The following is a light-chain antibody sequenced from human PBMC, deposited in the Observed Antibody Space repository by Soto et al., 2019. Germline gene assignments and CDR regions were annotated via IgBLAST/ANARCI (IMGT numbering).Light chain of an antibody. CDR2: GAS. CDR3: QQYNSYSLT. J-gene: IGKJ4*01. CDR1: QSVTSR. V-gene: IGKV1-5*01. Sequence: DIQMTQSPSTLSASVGDRVTITCRASQSVTSRLAWYQQKPEKAPKLLIYGASNLESGVPSRFSGSGSGTEFTLTISSLQPADFATYYCQQYNSYSLTFGGGTTVEIK.